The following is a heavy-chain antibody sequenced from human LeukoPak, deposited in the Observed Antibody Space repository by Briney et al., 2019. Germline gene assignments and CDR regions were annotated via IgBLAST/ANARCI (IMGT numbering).Heavy chain of an antibody. CDR3: ARDYDEYSSSSGYLDY. D-gene: IGHD6-6*01. V-gene: IGHV1-18*01. J-gene: IGHJ4*02. Sequence: ASVKVSCKASGYTFTSYGISWVRQAPGQGLEWMGWISAYNGNTNYAQKLQGRVTMTTDTSTSTAYMELRSLRSDDTAVYYCARDYDEYSSSSGYLDYWGQGTLVTVSS. CDR2: ISAYNGNT. CDR1: GYTFTSYG.